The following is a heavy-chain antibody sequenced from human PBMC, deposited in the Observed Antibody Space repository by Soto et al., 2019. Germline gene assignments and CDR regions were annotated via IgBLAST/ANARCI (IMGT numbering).Heavy chain of an antibody. CDR3: ARDRVTLIVVNGMDV. Sequence: EVQLVESGGGLVQPGGSLRLSCAASGFTFSSYWMHWVRQAPGKGLVWVSRINSDGSSTSYADSVKGRFTISRDKAKNTLYLPMNSLRAEDTAVYYCARDRVTLIVVNGMDVWGQGTTVTVSS. D-gene: IGHD3-22*01. CDR1: GFTFSSYW. V-gene: IGHV3-74*01. CDR2: INSDGSST. J-gene: IGHJ6*02.